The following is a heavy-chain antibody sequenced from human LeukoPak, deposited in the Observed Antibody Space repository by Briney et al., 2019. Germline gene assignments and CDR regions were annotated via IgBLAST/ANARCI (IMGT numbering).Heavy chain of an antibody. V-gene: IGHV3-48*03. Sequence: GGSLRLSCAASGFTFSSYEMNWVRQAPGKGLEWVSYISSSGSTIYYADSVKGRFTISRDNAKNSLYPQMNSLRAEDTAVYYCASEGYDYGDYWGQGTLVTVSS. J-gene: IGHJ4*02. CDR3: ASEGYDYGDY. D-gene: IGHD2-15*01. CDR1: GFTFSSYE. CDR2: ISSSGSTI.